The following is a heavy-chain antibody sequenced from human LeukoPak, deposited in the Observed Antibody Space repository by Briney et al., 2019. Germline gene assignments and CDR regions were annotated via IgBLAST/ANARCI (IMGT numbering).Heavy chain of an antibody. D-gene: IGHD6-13*01. J-gene: IGHJ4*02. CDR1: GFTFGDYA. CDR3: TREGSDSSSWYGSYFDY. V-gene: IGHV3-49*03. CDR2: IRSKAYGGTT. Sequence: GVSLRLSCTASGFTFGDYAMSWFRQAPGKGLEWVGFIRSKAYGGTTEYAASVKGRFTISRDDSKSIAYLQMNSLKTEDTAVYYCTREGSDSSSWYGSYFDYWGQGTLVTVSS.